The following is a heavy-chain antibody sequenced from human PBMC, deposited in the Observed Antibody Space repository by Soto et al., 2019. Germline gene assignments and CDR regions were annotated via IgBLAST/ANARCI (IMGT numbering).Heavy chain of an antibody. J-gene: IGHJ4*02. V-gene: IGHV5-51*01. D-gene: IGHD6-13*01. Sequence: PGESLKISCKGSGYNFTNYWIGWVRQMPGKGLEWMGIVYPGDSNTRNSPSFQGQVTFSADKSITTAYLQWSSLKASDTAMYYCARSGSNIWTLGYFDSWGQGTLVTVSS. CDR2: VYPGDSNT. CDR3: ARSGSNIWTLGYFDS. CDR1: GYNFTNYW.